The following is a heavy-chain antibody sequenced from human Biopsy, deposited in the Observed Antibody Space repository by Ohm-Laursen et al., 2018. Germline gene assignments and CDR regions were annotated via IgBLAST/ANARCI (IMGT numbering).Heavy chain of an antibody. Sequence: GTLSLTCPLSGDSITRSYWSWIRQSPGKGLEWIGHVFDRGTTNYNPSVRSRVTMSEDTSKKQFSLKMTSVTAADTAIYYCAHGSGSYYKWDFWGRGIPVTVSS. J-gene: IGHJ4*02. V-gene: IGHV4-59*08. CDR3: AHGSGSYYKWDF. D-gene: IGHD3-10*01. CDR1: GDSITRSY. CDR2: VFDRGTT.